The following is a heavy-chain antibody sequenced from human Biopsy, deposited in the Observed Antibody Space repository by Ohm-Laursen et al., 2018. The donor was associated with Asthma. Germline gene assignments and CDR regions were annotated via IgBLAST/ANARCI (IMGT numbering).Heavy chain of an antibody. CDR1: GYPFTDYY. V-gene: IGHV1-2*06. Sequence: SSVKVSCKASGYPFTDYYIHWVRQAPGQGLEWMGRIDPNSGGTNYAQKFLGRVTMTRDTSVNTAFMVLSRLRSDDTAVYYCARIKIRIGAGTDRYFDLWGRGTLVTVSS. CDR3: ARIKIRIGAGTDRYFDL. CDR2: IDPNSGGT. J-gene: IGHJ2*01. D-gene: IGHD3-16*01.